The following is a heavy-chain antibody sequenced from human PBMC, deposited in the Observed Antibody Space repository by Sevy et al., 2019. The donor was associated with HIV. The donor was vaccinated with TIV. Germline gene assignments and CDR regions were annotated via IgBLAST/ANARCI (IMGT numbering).Heavy chain of an antibody. CDR2: IKSEFDGGAI. V-gene: IGHV3-15*01. J-gene: IGHJ6*02. Sequence: GGSLRLSCTASGFTFSSAWMSWVRQAPGKGLEWVGRIKSEFDGGAIDYAAPEKGRFSISREDSKTTVYLQMNSLKTDDTAVYYCITDPAYRGYDEEVINYYFYGMDVWGQGTTVTVSS. CDR1: GFTFSSAW. CDR3: ITDPAYRGYDEEVINYYFYGMDV. D-gene: IGHD3-22*01.